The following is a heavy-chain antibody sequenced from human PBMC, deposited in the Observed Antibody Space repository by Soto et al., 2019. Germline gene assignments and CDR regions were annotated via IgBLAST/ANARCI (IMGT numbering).Heavy chain of an antibody. CDR3: SGGQTYYPCCKDELGHYYYGMDV. J-gene: IGHJ6*02. Sequence: SETLSLTCAVYSGSFSGYYWSWIRQPPGKGLEWIAEINHSGSTNYNPSLKSRVTISVDTSKNQFSLRLSSVTAADTAVYYCSGGQTYYPCCKDELGHYYYGMDVWGQGTTVTVSS. CDR1: SGSFSGYY. V-gene: IGHV4-34*01. D-gene: IGHD3-10*01. CDR2: INHSGST.